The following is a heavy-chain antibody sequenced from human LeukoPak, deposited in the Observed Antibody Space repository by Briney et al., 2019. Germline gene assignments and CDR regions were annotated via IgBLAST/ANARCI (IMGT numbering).Heavy chain of an antibody. V-gene: IGHV3-49*04. D-gene: IGHD5-18*01. Sequence: PGGSLRPSCTAPGFTFGDYAMSWVRQAPGKGLEWEGFIRSKAYGGTTEYAASVKGRFTISRDDSKSIAYLQMNSLKTEDTAVYYCTREGRGYSYGLLDYWGQGTLVTVSS. J-gene: IGHJ4*02. CDR2: IRSKAYGGTT. CDR3: TREGRGYSYGLLDY. CDR1: GFTFGDYA.